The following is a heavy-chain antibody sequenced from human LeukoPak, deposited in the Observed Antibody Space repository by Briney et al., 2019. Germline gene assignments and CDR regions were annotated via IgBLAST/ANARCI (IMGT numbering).Heavy chain of an antibody. V-gene: IGHV4-34*01. CDR3: ARGPLIAGIDY. D-gene: IGHD1-26*01. CDR1: GGSFSGYY. J-gene: IGHJ4*02. Sequence: SETLSFTCAVYGGSFSGYYWSWIRQPPGKGLEWIGEINHSGSTNYNPSLKSRVTISVDTSKNQFSLKLSSVTAADTAVYYCARGPLIAGIDYWGQGTLVTVSS. CDR2: INHSGST.